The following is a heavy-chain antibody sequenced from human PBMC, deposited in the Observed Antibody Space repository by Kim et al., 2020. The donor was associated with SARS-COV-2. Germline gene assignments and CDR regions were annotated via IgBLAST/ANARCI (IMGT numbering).Heavy chain of an antibody. CDR1: GYTFTSYA. V-gene: IGHV7-4-1*02. D-gene: IGHD3-10*01. J-gene: IGHJ4*02. CDR3: ARGSVLLWFGEFLDADY. CDR2: INTNTGNP. Sequence: ASVKVSCKASGYTFTSYAMNWVRQAPGQGLEWMGWINTNTGNPTYAQGFTGRFVFSLDTSVSTAYLQISSLKAEDTAVYYCARGSVLLWFGEFLDADYWGQGTLVTVSS.